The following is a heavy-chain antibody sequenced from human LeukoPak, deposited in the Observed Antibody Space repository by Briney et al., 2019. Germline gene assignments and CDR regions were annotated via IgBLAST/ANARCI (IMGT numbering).Heavy chain of an antibody. CDR1: GGTFSSYA. V-gene: IGHV1-69*06. CDR2: IIPIFGTA. D-gene: IGHD6-19*01. J-gene: IGHJ5*02. Sequence: ASVKVSCKASGGTFSSYAISWVRQAPGQGLEWMGGIIPIFGTANYAQKFQGRVTITADKSTSTAYMELSSLRSEDTAVYYCARSKAAVAGTSWFDPWGQGTLVTVSS. CDR3: ARSKAAVAGTSWFDP.